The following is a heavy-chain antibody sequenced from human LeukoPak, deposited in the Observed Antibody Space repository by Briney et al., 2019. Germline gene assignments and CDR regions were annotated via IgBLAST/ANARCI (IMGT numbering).Heavy chain of an antibody. J-gene: IGHJ4*02. CDR2: LNPGGETT. V-gene: IGHV3-23*01. Sequence: PGGSRRLSCAASGFTLSSYNMNWVRQAPGKGLEWVSVLNPGGETTYYADSVKGRFTISRDNSKNTLYLQMDSLRADDTAVYYCVKVRACCGNVNDYRTFGYWGQGTLVTVSS. CDR1: GFTLSSYN. D-gene: IGHD3-10*01. CDR3: VKVRACCGNVNDYRTFGY.